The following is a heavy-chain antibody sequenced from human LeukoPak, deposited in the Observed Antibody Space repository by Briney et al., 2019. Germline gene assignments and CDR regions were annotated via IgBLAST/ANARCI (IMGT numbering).Heavy chain of an antibody. CDR3: ARAPGSSGYYYFDY. D-gene: IGHD3-22*01. V-gene: IGHV1-18*01. CDR1: GYTFTSYG. J-gene: IGHJ4*02. CDR2: ISAYNGNT. Sequence: ASVKVSCKASGYTFTSYGISWVRQAPGQELEWMGWISAYNGNTNYAQKLQGRVTMTTDTSTSTAYMELRSLRSDDTAVYYCARAPGSSGYYYFDYWGQGTLVTVSS.